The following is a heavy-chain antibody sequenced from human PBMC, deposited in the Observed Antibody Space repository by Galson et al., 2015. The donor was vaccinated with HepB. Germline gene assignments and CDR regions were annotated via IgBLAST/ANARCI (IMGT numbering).Heavy chain of an antibody. CDR3: ARMSRGRIAAAGPHPPPFDD. CDR1: GFSLSTSGMC. J-gene: IGHJ4*02. CDR2: IDWADAK. V-gene: IGHV2-70*11. Sequence: PALVKPTQTLTLTCTFSGFSLSTSGMCVSWIRQPPGQALEWLARIDWADAKYSSTSLKTGLTISKDTPKNQVVLTMTNVDPVDTATYYCARMSRGRIAAAGPHPPPFDDWGQGTLVTVSS. D-gene: IGHD6-13*01.